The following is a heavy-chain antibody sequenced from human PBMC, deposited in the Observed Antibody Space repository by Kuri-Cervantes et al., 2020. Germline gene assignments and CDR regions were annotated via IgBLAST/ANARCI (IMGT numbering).Heavy chain of an antibody. V-gene: IGHV3-21*04. CDR3: ARGYYYGSGDHWFDP. CDR2: ISSSSSYI. D-gene: IGHD3-10*01. Sequence: GESLKISCAASGFTFSSYSMNWVRQAPGKGLEWVSSISSSSSYIYYADSVKGRFTISRENAKNSLYLQMNSMRAEDTAVYYCARGYYYGSGDHWFDPWGQGTLVTVSS. CDR1: GFTFSSYS. J-gene: IGHJ5*02.